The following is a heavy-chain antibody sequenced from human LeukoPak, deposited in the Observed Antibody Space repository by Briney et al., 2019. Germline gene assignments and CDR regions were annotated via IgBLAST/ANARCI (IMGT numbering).Heavy chain of an antibody. CDR1: GYTFTGYY. V-gene: IGHV1-2*02. Sequence: ASVKVSCKASGYTFTGYYMHWVRQAPGQGREWMGWINPNSGGTNYAQKFQGRVTMTRDTSISTAYMELSRLRSDETAVYYCARNYYDSSGYYYYYYYMDVWGKGTTVTVSS. J-gene: IGHJ6*03. CDR2: INPNSGGT. CDR3: ARNYYDSSGYYYYYYYMDV. D-gene: IGHD3-22*01.